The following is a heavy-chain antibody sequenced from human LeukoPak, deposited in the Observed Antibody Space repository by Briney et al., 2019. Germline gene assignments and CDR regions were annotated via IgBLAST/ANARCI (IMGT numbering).Heavy chain of an antibody. V-gene: IGHV4-59*08. J-gene: IGHJ4*02. CDR2: MYYSGST. CDR3: ARLGTSFDY. Sequence: SETLSLACTVSGGSISSYYWSWIRQPPGKGLEWIGYMYYSGSTNYNPSLKSRVTISGDTSKNQFSLKLSSVTAADTAVYYCARLGTSFDYWGQGTLVTVSS. D-gene: IGHD7-27*01. CDR1: GGSISSYY.